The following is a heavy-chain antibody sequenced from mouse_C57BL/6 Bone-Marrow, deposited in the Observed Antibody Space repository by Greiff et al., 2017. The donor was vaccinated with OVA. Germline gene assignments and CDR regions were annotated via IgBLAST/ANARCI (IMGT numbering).Heavy chain of an antibody. CDR1: GYTFTSYD. CDR2: IYPRDGST. D-gene: IGHD2-5*01. CDR3: ARGPYYSNYGYFDV. J-gene: IGHJ1*03. Sequence: QVQLQQSGAELARPGASVKLSCKASGYTFTSYDINWVKQRPGQGLEWIGWIYPRDGSTKYNEKFKGKATLTVDTSSSTAYMELHSLTSEDSAVYFCARGPYYSNYGYFDVWGTGTTVTVSS. V-gene: IGHV1-85*01.